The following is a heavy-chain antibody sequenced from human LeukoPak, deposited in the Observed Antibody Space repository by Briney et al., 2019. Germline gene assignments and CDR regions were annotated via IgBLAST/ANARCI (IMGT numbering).Heavy chain of an antibody. V-gene: IGHV3-74*01. J-gene: IGHJ6*03. D-gene: IGHD4-23*01. CDR2: INSDGTST. CDR1: GFTISSYW. CDR3: ARAGGLALLNYYYYMDV. Sequence: GGSLRLSCAASGFTISSYWMHWVRNAPGKGLVWVSRINSDGTSTSYADSVKGRFTISRDNAKNTLYLQMNSLRAEDSALYYCARAGGLALLNYYYYMDVWGKGTTVTVSS.